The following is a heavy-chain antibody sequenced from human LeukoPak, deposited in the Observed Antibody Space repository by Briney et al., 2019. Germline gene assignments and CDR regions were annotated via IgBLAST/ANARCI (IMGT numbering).Heavy chain of an antibody. J-gene: IGHJ4*02. CDR3: ARVPHYYFGYGYFDT. D-gene: IGHD2/OR15-2a*01. CDR1: GGSISSGDYY. V-gene: IGHV4-30-4*08. CDR2: IYYSGST. Sequence: SETLSLTCTVSGGSISSGDYYWSWVRQPPGKGLEWIGYIYYSGSTYCNPSLKSRVTISVDTSKKQFSLTLTSMTAADTAVYYCARVPHYYFGYGYFDTWGQGTRVTVSS.